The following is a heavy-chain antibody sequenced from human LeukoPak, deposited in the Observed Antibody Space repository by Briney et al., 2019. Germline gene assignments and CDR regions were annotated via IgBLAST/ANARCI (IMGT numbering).Heavy chain of an antibody. V-gene: IGHV3-7*01. CDR1: GFTFSSYG. D-gene: IGHD3-3*01. CDR3: ARAVSRYDFWNYYYMDV. Sequence: PGGSLRLSCAASGFTFSSYGMSWVRQAPGKGLEWVANIKQDGSEKYYVDSVKGRFTISRDNAKNSLYLQMNSLRAEDTAVYYCARAVSRYDFWNYYYMDVWGKGTTVTVSS. CDR2: IKQDGSEK. J-gene: IGHJ6*03.